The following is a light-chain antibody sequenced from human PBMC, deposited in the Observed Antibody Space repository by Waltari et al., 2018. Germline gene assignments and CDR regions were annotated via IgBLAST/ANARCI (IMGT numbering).Light chain of an antibody. CDR2: DVN. J-gene: IGLJ3*02. CDR3: SSFTRTSSWV. CDR1: SSDVAGYNH. V-gene: IGLV2-14*03. Sequence: HSALAQPASVSGSPGQSIPTPCTGTSSDVAGYNHVSWYQQHPGKAPRLMIYDVNNRPSGVSNRFSGSKSGNTASLTISGLQAEDEADYYCSSFTRTSSWVFGGGTKLTGL.